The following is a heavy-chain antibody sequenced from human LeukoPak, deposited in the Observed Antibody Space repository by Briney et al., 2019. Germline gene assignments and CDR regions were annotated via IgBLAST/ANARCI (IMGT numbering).Heavy chain of an antibody. Sequence: SETLSLTCSVSGAFSTSYFWSWIRQPAGQGLEWNGRINTSGDTNYNPYLTSRVTMSVDTSKNQCSLNLSSMTAADTAVYYCARTLLPATMGAFDIWGQGTMVTVSS. D-gene: IGHD2-2*01. V-gene: IGHV4-4*07. J-gene: IGHJ3*02. CDR2: INTSGDT. CDR3: ARTLLPATMGAFDI. CDR1: GAFSTSYF.